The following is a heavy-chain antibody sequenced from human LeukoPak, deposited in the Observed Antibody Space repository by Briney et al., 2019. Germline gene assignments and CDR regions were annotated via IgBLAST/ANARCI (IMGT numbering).Heavy chain of an antibody. Sequence: ASVTVSCKASGYTFTGYYMHWVRQAPGQGLEWMGWINPNSGGTNYAQKCQGRGTMTTDTSTSTLYMELSRQRCENTAVYYCARESGIRWEGGQQLVKDGAFDIWGQGTMVTVSS. D-gene: IGHD6-13*01. CDR2: INPNSGGT. CDR1: GYTFTGYY. V-gene: IGHV1-2*02. CDR3: ARESGIRWEGGQQLVKDGAFDI. J-gene: IGHJ3*02.